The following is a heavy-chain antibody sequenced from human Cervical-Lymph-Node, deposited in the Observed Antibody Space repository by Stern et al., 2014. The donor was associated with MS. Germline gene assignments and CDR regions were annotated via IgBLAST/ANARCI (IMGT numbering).Heavy chain of an antibody. D-gene: IGHD1-26*01. CDR1: GYTFTDHY. CDR3: ARGKGGNYSAKYAMDV. V-gene: IGHV1-2*06. J-gene: IGHJ6*02. CDR2: IHPNSGAT. Sequence: VQLVQSGAEVKKPGASVTVSCKASGYTFTDHYMHWVRQAPGQGLEWMGRIHPNSGATNYGQKCQGRVTMTRDTSSNTAYMELSRLKADDTAVYYCARGKGGNYSAKYAMDVWGQGTTVTVSS.